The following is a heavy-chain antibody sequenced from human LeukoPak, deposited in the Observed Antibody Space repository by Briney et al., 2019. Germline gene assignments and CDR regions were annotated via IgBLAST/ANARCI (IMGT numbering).Heavy chain of an antibody. J-gene: IGHJ3*02. CDR2: ISYDGSDN. D-gene: IGHD6-13*01. Sequence: GSLRLSCVASGVTFSNYAIHWVRQAPGKGLEWVAVISYDGSDNYYADSVTGRFTISRDNAKNSLYLQMNSLRAEDTAVYYCAREFTPGIAAAGFDAFDIWGQGTMVTVSS. CDR3: AREFTPGIAAAGFDAFDI. V-gene: IGHV3-30*04. CDR1: GVTFSNYA.